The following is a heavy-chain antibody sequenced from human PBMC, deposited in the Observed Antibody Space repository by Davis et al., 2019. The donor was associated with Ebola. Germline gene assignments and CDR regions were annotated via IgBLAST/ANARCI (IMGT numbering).Heavy chain of an antibody. J-gene: IGHJ3*02. CDR3: AKDLWSGYYGLGAFDI. CDR1: GFTFSSYA. V-gene: IGHV3-23*01. CDR2: ISGSGGST. D-gene: IGHD3-3*01. Sequence: GESLKISCAASGFTFSSYAMSWVRQAPGKGLEWVSGISGSGGSTYHAASVKGRFMISRDNSKNTLYLQMNSLRVEDAAVYYCAKDLWSGYYGLGAFDIWGQGTMVTVSS.